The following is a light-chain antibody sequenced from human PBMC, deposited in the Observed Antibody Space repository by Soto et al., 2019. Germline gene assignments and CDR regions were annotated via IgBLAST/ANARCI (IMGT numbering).Light chain of an antibody. V-gene: IGKV1-39*01. J-gene: IGKJ2*01. Sequence: DIQMTQSPSSLSASVGDRVTITCRASQGISTYLVWYQQRQGRAPKLLIYDASSLLSGVTSRFSGSGSWTDFTLTISSLQPEDFATYYCQQSYRTPYTFGQGTKLE. CDR3: QQSYRTPYT. CDR2: DAS. CDR1: QGISTY.